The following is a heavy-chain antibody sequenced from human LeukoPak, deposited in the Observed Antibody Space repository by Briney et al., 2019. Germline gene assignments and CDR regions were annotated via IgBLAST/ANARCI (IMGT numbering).Heavy chain of an antibody. CDR1: GFTFSSYG. CDR2: ISYDGSNK. CDR3: ARASAEGATDY. Sequence: GGSLRLSCAASGFTFSSYGMHWVRQAPGKGLEWVAVISYDGSNKYYADSVKGRFTISRDNSKNTLYLQMNSLRTEDTAVYYCARASAEGATDYWGQGTLVTVSS. V-gene: IGHV3-30*03. J-gene: IGHJ4*02. D-gene: IGHD1-26*01.